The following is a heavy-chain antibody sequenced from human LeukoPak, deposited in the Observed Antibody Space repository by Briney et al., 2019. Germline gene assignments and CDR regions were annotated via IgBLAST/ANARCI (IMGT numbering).Heavy chain of an antibody. V-gene: IGHV3-30*04. CDR2: ISFDERNR. CDR3: ARPHSDYGGIDY. D-gene: IGHD4-17*01. CDR1: GFTFTSYA. Sequence: GGSLRLSCAASGFTFTSYAMHWVRQAPGKGLEWVAVISFDERNRYYTDSVKGRFTISRDNSKNTMYLQMNSLRTEDTAVYYCARPHSDYGGIDYWGQGTLVTVSS. J-gene: IGHJ4*02.